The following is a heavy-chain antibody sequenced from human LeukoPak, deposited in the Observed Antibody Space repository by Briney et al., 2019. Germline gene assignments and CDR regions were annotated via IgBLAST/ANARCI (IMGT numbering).Heavy chain of an antibody. CDR3: ARGEAVAGRYYFDY. D-gene: IGHD6-19*01. Sequence: GGSLRLSCAASGFTFSRYSMNWVRQPPEKGLEWVSSISGSSSYIYYADSVKGRFTISRDNSKNTLYLQMNSLRAEDTAVYYCARGEAVAGRYYFDYWGQGTLVTVSS. CDR1: GFTFSRYS. CDR2: ISGSSSYI. V-gene: IGHV3-21*04. J-gene: IGHJ4*02.